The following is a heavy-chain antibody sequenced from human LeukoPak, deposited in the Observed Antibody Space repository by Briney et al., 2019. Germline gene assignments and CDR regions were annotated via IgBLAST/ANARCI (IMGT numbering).Heavy chain of an antibody. V-gene: IGHV3-53*01. CDR2: IYSGGNT. D-gene: IGHD3-10*01. Sequence: GGSLRLSCAASGFTFSSTAMSWVRQAPGKGLEWVSIIYSGGNTYYADSVKGRFTVSRDNSKNTLSLQMNSLRAEDTAVYYCARGQSGTPHYYYGMDVWGQGTTVTVSS. J-gene: IGHJ6*02. CDR1: GFTFSSTA. CDR3: ARGQSGTPHYYYGMDV.